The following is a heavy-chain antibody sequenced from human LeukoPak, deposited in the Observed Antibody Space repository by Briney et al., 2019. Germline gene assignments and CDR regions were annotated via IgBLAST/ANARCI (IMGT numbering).Heavy chain of an antibody. CDR1: GFTFSSYA. Sequence: GGSLRLSCAASGFTFSSYAMHWVRQALGKGLEWVAVISYDGSNKYYADSVKGRFTISRDNSKNTLYLQMNSLRAEDTAVYYCARVDSSSWYVSGAFDIWGQGTMVTVSS. CDR2: ISYDGSNK. V-gene: IGHV3-30-3*01. D-gene: IGHD6-13*01. J-gene: IGHJ3*02. CDR3: ARVDSSSWYVSGAFDI.